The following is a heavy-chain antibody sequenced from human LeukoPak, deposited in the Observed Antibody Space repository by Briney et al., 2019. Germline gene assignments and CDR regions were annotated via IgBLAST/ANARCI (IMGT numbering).Heavy chain of an antibody. CDR2: INHSGST. J-gene: IGHJ4*02. Sequence: PSETLSLTCAVYGGSFSGYYWSWIRQPPGKGLEWIGEINHSGSTNYNPSPKSRVTISVDTSKNQFSLKLSSVTAADTAVYYCARGLRSSWYLSSYFDYWGQGTLVTVSS. D-gene: IGHD6-13*01. CDR1: GGSFSGYY. CDR3: ARGLRSSWYLSSYFDY. V-gene: IGHV4-34*01.